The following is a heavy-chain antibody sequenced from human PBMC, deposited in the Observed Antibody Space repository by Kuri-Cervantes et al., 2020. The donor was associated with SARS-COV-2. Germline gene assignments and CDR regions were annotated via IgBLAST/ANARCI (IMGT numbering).Heavy chain of an antibody. V-gene: IGHV4-34*01. J-gene: IGHJ6*02. CDR2: INHSGST. CDR3: ARRPDTAMAPNYYYYGMDV. D-gene: IGHD5-18*01. CDR1: GGSFSGYY. Sequence: SQTLSLTCAVYGGSFSGYYWSWIRQPPGKGLEWIGEINHSGSTNYNPSLKSRVTVSVDTSKNQFSLKLSSVTAADTAVYYCARRPDTAMAPNYYYYGMDVWGQGTTVTVSS.